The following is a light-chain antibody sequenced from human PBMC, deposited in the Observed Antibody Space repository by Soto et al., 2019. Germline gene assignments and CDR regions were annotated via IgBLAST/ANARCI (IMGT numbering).Light chain of an antibody. V-gene: IGKV1-17*01. CDR1: QDIRND. Sequence: DIRMSQXPSSLSASVGDRVPITCRASQDIRNDLGWYQQKPGRAPRRLIYAASNLQSGVPSRFSGSGSGTEFTLTINSRQHADVSTYYCLEHSLYSRLTFGGGTKV. CDR2: AAS. J-gene: IGKJ4*01. CDR3: LEHSLYSRLT.